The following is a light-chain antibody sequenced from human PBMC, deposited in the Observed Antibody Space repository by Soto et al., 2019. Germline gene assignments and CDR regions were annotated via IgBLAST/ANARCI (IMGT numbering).Light chain of an antibody. CDR3: QQSFSIPYT. J-gene: IGKJ2*01. CDR2: AAS. CDR1: HNISNH. V-gene: IGKV1-39*01. Sequence: GDRVTITCRTSHNISNHLNWYHQKPGKAPNLLIYAASSLQSGVPSGFSGSGSGTDFTLTITSLQPDDFATYYCQQSFSIPYTFGQGTKLQIK.